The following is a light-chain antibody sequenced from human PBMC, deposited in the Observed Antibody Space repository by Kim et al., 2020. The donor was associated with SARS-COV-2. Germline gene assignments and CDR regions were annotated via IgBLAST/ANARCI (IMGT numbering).Light chain of an antibody. J-gene: IGLJ1*01. CDR2: DVS. Sequence: GRSITSACTGTSSVVGGYNSVSWYQQHPGKAPKRMIYDVSERASGVSNRFSGSQSGNTASLTISGLRAEDEADYYCSSHTTSSTYVFGSGTKVTVL. CDR3: SSHTTSSTYV. CDR1: SSVVGGYNS. V-gene: IGLV2-14*03.